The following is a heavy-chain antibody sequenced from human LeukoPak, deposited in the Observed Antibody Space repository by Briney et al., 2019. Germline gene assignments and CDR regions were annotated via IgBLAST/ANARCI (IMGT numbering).Heavy chain of an antibody. CDR2: ISGSGGST. J-gene: IGHJ4*02. D-gene: IGHD2-21*02. Sequence: GGSLRLSCAASGFTFSSYAMSWVRPAPGKGLEWVSAISGSGGSTYYADSVKGRFTISRDNSKNTLYLQMNSLRAEDTAVYYCAKGGTVVVTAMYYFVYWGQGALVTVSS. CDR3: AKGGTVVVTAMYYFVY. V-gene: IGHV3-23*01. CDR1: GFTFSSYA.